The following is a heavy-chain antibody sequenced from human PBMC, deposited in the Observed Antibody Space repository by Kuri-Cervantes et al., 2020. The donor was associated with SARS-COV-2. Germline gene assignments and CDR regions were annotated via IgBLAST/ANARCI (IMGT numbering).Heavy chain of an antibody. CDR2: IGTAGDT. J-gene: IGHJ6*04. CDR3: ARAMATVTMYFLDV. V-gene: IGHV3-13*01. Sequence: GGSLRLSCAASGFTFSSYDMHWVRQATGKGLEWVSAIGTAGDTYYPGSVKGRFTISRDNSKNTLYLQMNSLRAEDTAVYYCARAMATVTMYFLDVWGKGTTVTVSS. D-gene: IGHD4-11*01. CDR1: GFTFSSYD.